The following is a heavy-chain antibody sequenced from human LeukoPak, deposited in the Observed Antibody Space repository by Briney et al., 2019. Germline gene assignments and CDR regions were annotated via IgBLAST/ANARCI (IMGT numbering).Heavy chain of an antibody. D-gene: IGHD6-13*01. CDR2: ISGSGGST. CDR1: GFTFSSYG. Sequence: GGSLRLSCAASGFTFSSYGMSWVRQAPGKGLERVSAISGSGGSTYYADSVKGRFTISRDNSKNTLYLQMNSLRAEDTAVYYCAKEWYSSSWSDLLGYYYYYMDVWGKGTTVTISS. J-gene: IGHJ6*03. CDR3: AKEWYSSSWSDLLGYYYYYMDV. V-gene: IGHV3-23*01.